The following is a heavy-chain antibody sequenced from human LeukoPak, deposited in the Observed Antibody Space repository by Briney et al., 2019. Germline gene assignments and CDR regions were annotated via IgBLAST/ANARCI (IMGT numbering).Heavy chain of an antibody. Sequence: SLRLSCAASGFTFSTYFMHWVRQAPGKGLEWVAXXASDGSHTFYVESVKGRFTISRDNSKNTLYLQMNSLRAEDTAVYFCARERQDTIVHSGAFDIWGQGTMVTVSS. CDR3: ARERQDTIVHSGAFDI. V-gene: IGHV3-30-3*01. CDR2: XASDGSHT. J-gene: IGHJ3*02. D-gene: IGHD3-10*01. CDR1: GFTFSTYF.